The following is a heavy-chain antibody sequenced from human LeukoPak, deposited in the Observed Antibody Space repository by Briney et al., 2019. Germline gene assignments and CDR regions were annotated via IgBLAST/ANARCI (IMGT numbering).Heavy chain of an antibody. CDR3: ARDSYGSGRLY. Sequence: GGSLRLSCAASGFTISSTYMNWLRQAPGKGLEWVSLIYSGGGTFYADSVKGRFTISRDNSRNTLYLQMNSLRAEDTAVYYCARDSYGSGRLYWGQGTLVTVSS. D-gene: IGHD3-10*01. CDR2: IYSGGGT. CDR1: GFTISSTY. J-gene: IGHJ4*02. V-gene: IGHV3-53*01.